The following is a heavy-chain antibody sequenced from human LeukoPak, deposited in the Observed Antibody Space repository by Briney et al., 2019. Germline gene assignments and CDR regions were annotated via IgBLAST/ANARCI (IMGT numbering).Heavy chain of an antibody. V-gene: IGHV3-74*01. J-gene: IGHJ4*02. CDR3: ARGESSSWYD. D-gene: IGHD6-13*01. Sequence: GGSLRLSSAGSGFTFSTYRMHWVRQGPGKGLVWVSGMNSDGSSIVYADSVKGRFTISRDNAKNTLYLQMNNLRAEDTAIYYCARGESSSWYDWGQGTLVTVSS. CDR2: MNSDGSSI. CDR1: GFTFSTYR.